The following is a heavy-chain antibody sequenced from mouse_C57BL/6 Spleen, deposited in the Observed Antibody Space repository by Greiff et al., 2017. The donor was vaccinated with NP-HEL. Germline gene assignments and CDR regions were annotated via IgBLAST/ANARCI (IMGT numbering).Heavy chain of an antibody. J-gene: IGHJ4*01. D-gene: IGHD1-2*01. V-gene: IGHV5-4*01. Sequence: EVQGVESGGGLVKPGGSLKLSCAASGFTFSSYAMSWVRQTPEKRLEWVATISDGGSYTYYPDNVKGRFTISRDNARNNLYLQMSHLKSEDTAMNYCAEGILRPYAMDYWGQGTSVTVSS. CDR3: AEGILRPYAMDY. CDR1: GFTFSSYA. CDR2: ISDGGSYT.